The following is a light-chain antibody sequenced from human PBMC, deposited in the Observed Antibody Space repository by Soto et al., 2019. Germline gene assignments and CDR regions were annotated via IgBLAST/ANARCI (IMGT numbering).Light chain of an antibody. J-gene: IGKJ2*01. Sequence: DIVMTQSPDSLAVSLGERATINCKSSQSVLYSSNNKNYLAWYQQKPGQPPKLLIYWASTRESGVADRFSGSGSGTDFTLTISSLQAEDVSVYYCQQYYSTPIWTFGQGTKLEIK. V-gene: IGKV4-1*01. CDR2: WAS. CDR3: QQYYSTPIWT. CDR1: QSVLYSSNNKNY.